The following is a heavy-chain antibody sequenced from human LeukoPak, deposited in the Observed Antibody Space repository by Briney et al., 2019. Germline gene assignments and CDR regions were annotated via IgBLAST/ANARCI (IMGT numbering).Heavy chain of an antibody. Sequence: SGGSLILSCAASGFTFSSYSMNWVRQAPGKGLEWVSSITSSGRYNYYADSVKGRFTISRDNSENSPYLQMNSLRAEDTAVYYCASGKGYSGYVGSFDYWGQGTLVTVSS. CDR3: ASGKGYSGYVGSFDY. V-gene: IGHV3-21*01. D-gene: IGHD5-12*01. J-gene: IGHJ4*02. CDR2: ITSSGRYN. CDR1: GFTFSSYS.